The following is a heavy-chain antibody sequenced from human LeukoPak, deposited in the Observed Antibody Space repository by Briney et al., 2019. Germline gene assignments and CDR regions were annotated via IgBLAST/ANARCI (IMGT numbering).Heavy chain of an antibody. V-gene: IGHV3-66*01. J-gene: IGHJ3*02. CDR1: GFTVSPSY. CDR3: EMPGTHYVFDI. CDR2: IQTGDST. D-gene: IGHD3-10*01. Sequence: PGGSLRLSCAASGFTVSPSYMSWVRQAPGKGLEWVSVIQTGDSTNYADSVKGRFTVSRDNSKNTLYLQMNSLRVEDTAVYYCEMPGTHYVFDIWGQGTMVTISS.